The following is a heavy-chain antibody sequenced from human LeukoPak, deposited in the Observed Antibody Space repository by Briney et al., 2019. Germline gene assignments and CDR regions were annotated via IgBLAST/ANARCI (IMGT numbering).Heavy chain of an antibody. CDR1: GGSISSYY. Sequence: SETLSLTCTVSGGSISSYYWSWIRQPPGKGLEWMGYIYYSGSTNYNPSLKSRVTISVDTSKNQFSLKLSSVTAADTAVYYCARGGLGGSSWSNFDYWGQGTLVTVSS. CDR2: IYYSGST. D-gene: IGHD6-13*01. J-gene: IGHJ4*02. V-gene: IGHV4-59*01. CDR3: ARGGLGGSSWSNFDY.